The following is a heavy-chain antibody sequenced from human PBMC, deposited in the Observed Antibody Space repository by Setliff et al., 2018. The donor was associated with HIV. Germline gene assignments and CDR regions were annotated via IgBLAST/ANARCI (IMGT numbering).Heavy chain of an antibody. D-gene: IGHD3-3*01. CDR3: ACRYYDLWSNYYTGIPY. CDR1: GGSISSGTYF. V-gene: IGHV4-61*09. Sequence: PSETLSLTCTVSGGSISSGTYFWSWIRQHAGKGLEWIGHIHTSGNANYNPSLNSRVTISVDTSKNHFSLKLTSMTAADTSVYYCACRYYDLWSNYYTGIPYWGQGTLVTV. J-gene: IGHJ4*02. CDR2: IHTSGNA.